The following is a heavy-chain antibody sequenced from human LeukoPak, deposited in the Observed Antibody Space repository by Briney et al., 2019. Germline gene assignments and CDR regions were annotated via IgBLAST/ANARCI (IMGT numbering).Heavy chain of an antibody. CDR2: IIPIFGTA. CDR3: ARVAGYGYGRYYFDY. J-gene: IGHJ4*02. CDR1: GGTFSSYA. D-gene: IGHD5-18*01. Sequence: ASVKVSCKASGGTFSSYAISWVRQAPGQGLEWMGGIIPIFGTANYAQKFQGRVTITADESTSTAYMELSSLRSEDTAVYYCARVAGYGYGRYYFDYWGQGTLVTVSS. V-gene: IGHV1-69*13.